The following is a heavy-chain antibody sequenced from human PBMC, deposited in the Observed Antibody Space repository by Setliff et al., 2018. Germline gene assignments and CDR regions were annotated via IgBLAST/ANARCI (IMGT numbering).Heavy chain of an antibody. CDR1: GFTFSSYG. J-gene: IGHJ6*03. CDR3: AKDGDYNFWSGYFRSYYYYYYMDV. D-gene: IGHD3-3*01. Sequence: GGSLRLSCAASGFTFSSYGMHWVRQAPGKGLEWVAFIRYDGSNKYYADSVKGRFTISRDNSKNTLYLQMNSLRAEDTAVYYCAKDGDYNFWSGYFRSYYYYYYMDVWGKGTTVTVSS. V-gene: IGHV3-30*02. CDR2: IRYDGSNK.